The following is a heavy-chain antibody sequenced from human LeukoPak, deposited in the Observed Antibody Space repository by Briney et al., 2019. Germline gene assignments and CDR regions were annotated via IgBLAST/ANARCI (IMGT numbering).Heavy chain of an antibody. CDR2: ISYGGST. D-gene: IGHD3-22*01. J-gene: IGHJ5*02. CDR3: ARDNYDSSGYYPGWFDP. V-gene: IGHV4-59*01. CDR1: GGSISSYY. Sequence: PSETLSLTCTASGGSISSYYWSWIRQPPGKGLEWVGVISYGGSTNYNPSLKSRVTISVDTSKNQFSLKLSSVTAADTAVYYCARDNYDSSGYYPGWFDPWGQGTLVTVSS.